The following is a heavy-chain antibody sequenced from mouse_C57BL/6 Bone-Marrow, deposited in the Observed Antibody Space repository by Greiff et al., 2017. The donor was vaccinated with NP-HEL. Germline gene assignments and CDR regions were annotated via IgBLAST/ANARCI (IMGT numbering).Heavy chain of an antibody. Sequence: EVQLVESGGGLVKPGGSLKLSCAASGFTFSSYAMSWVRQTPEKRLEWVATISDGGSYTYYPDNVKGRFTISRDNAKNNLYLQMSHLKSEDTAMHYCARDPLPYWGQGTLVTVSA. CDR1: GFTFSSYA. J-gene: IGHJ3*01. CDR2: ISDGGSYT. V-gene: IGHV5-4*01. CDR3: ARDPLPY.